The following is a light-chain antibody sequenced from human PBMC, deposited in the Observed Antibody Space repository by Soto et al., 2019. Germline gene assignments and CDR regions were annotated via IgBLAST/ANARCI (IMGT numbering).Light chain of an antibody. V-gene: IGLV2-14*03. CDR1: SSDFGDYNY. CDR2: DVS. CDR3: SSYISSSTYV. J-gene: IGLJ1*01. Sequence: QSALTQPASVSGSPGQSITISCTGTSSDFGDYNYVSWYQHHPGKAPKLMIYDVSNRPSGASNRFSGSKSGNTASLTISGLQAEDEADYYCSSYISSSTYVFGTGTKLTVL.